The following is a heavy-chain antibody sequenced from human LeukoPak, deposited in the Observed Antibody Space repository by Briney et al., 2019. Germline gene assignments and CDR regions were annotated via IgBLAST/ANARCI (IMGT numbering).Heavy chain of an antibody. J-gene: IGHJ5*02. CDR3: ARLITMVRGSGWFDP. CDR2: IYPGDSDT. Sequence: GESLKISCKGSGYSFTNYWIGWVRQMPGKGLEWMGIIYPGDSDTRYSPSFEGQVTISADKSISTAYLQWSSLKASDTAMYYCARLITMVRGSGWFDPWGQGTLVTVSS. CDR1: GYSFTNYW. D-gene: IGHD3-10*01. V-gene: IGHV5-51*01.